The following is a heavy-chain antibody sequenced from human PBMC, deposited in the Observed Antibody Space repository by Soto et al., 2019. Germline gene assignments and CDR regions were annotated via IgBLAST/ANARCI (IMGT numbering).Heavy chain of an antibody. V-gene: IGHV4-38-2*02. CDR1: DYSINNGYY. Sequence: PSETLSLTCTVSDYSINNGYYWGWIRQPPGKGLEWIGSIYHTGNTYYSPSLESRVTISVGTSNNQFSLKLRSVTAADTAVYYFARDRGARDSGWYVVHDFWGRGTLVTVSS. CDR3: ARDRGARDSGWYVVHDF. D-gene: IGHD6-19*01. J-gene: IGHJ4*02. CDR2: IYHTGNT.